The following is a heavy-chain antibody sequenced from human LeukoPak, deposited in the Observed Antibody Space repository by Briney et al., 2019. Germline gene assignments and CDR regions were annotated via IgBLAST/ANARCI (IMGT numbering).Heavy chain of an antibody. CDR1: GGSISSYY. CDR2: IYYSGST. V-gene: IGHV4-59*01. D-gene: IGHD2-8*01. Sequence: SETLSLTCTVSGGSISSYYWSWIRQPPGKGLEWIGYIYYSGSTNYNPSLKSRVTISVDTSKNQFSLKLSSVTAADTAVYYCAREVPGRTNWFDPWGQGTLVTVSS. J-gene: IGHJ5*02. CDR3: AREVPGRTNWFDP.